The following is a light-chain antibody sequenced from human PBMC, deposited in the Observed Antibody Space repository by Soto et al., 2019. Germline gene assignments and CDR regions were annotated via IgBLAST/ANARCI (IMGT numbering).Light chain of an antibody. J-gene: IGKJ1*01. CDR3: QQYNNWWT. V-gene: IGKV3D-15*01. Sequence: DIVLTQSPGTLSLSPGERATLSCRASQDVLNNYLAWFQQKPGQAPRLLIYAASTRATGIPARFIGNGSGTEFTLTISSLQSEDFAVYYCQQYNNWWTFGQGTKVDIK. CDR1: QDVLNN. CDR2: AAS.